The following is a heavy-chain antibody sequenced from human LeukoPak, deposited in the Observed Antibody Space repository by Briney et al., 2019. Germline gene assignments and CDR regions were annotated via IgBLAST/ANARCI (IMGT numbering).Heavy chain of an antibody. CDR1: GFTFSSYW. V-gene: IGHV3-74*01. J-gene: IGHJ3*02. CDR2: INKDGSST. Sequence: HPGGSLRVSCAASGFTFSSYWMYWVRQAPGKGLVWVSCINKDGSSTTYADSVKGRFTISRDNAKNTLYLQMNSLRAEDTAVYYCARDGSGYGHDAFDIWGQGTMVTVSS. CDR3: ARDGSGYGHDAFDI. D-gene: IGHD5-12*01.